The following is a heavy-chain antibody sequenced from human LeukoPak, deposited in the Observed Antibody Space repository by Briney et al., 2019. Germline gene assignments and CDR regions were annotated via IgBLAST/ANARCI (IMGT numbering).Heavy chain of an antibody. Sequence: GASVKVSCKASGYTFTSYDINWVRQATGQGLEWMGWMNPNSGNTGYAQKFQGRVTITRNTSISTAYMELSSLRSEDTAVYYCARDGQQQLVFDYWGQGTLVTVSS. CDR3: ARDGQQQLVFDY. D-gene: IGHD6-13*01. J-gene: IGHJ4*02. V-gene: IGHV1-8*03. CDR2: MNPNSGNT. CDR1: GYTFTSYD.